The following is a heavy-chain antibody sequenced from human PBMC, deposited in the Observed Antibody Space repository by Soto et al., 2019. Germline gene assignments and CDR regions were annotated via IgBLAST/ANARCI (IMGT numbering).Heavy chain of an antibody. CDR1: GGSISSGGYY. CDR3: ARDGGAEGSGSYYKGDAFDI. Sequence: PSETLSLTCTVSGGSISSGGYYWSWIRQHPGKGLEWIGYIYYSGSTYYNPSLKSRVTISVDTSKNQFSLKLSSVTAADTAVYYCARDGGAEGSGSYYKGDAFDIWGQGTMVTV. J-gene: IGHJ3*02. D-gene: IGHD3-10*01. CDR2: IYYSGST. V-gene: IGHV4-31*03.